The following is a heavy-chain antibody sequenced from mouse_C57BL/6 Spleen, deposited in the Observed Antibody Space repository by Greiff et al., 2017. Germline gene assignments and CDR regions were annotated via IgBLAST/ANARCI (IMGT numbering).Heavy chain of an antibody. CDR3: ARDDDYDARFAY. Sequence: EVKLMESGGGLVKPGGSLKLSCAASGFTFSSYAMSWVRQTPEKRLEWVATISDGGSYTYYPDNVKGRFTLSRDNAKNNLYLQMSHLKSEDTAMCYWARDDDYDARFAYWGQGTLVTVSA. CDR2: ISDGGSYT. CDR1: GFTFSSYA. D-gene: IGHD2-4*01. V-gene: IGHV5-4*01. J-gene: IGHJ3*01.